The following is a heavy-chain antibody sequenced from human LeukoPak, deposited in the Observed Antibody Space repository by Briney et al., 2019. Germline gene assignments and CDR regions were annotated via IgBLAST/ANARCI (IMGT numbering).Heavy chain of an antibody. V-gene: IGHV3-30*02. D-gene: IGHD3-10*01. J-gene: IGHJ3*02. CDR2: IRYDGSNK. CDR1: GFTFSSYG. CDR3: AKDISGSGEGFDI. Sequence: GGSLRLSCAASGFTFSSYGMHWVRQAPGKGLEWVAFIRYDGSNKYYAGSVKGRFTISRDNSKNTLYLQMNSLRAEDTAVYYCAKDISGSGEGFDIWGQGTTVTVSS.